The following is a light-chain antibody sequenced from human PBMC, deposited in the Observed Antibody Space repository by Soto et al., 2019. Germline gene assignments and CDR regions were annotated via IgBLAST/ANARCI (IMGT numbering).Light chain of an antibody. CDR3: QQRSNWLT. J-gene: IGKJ4*01. V-gene: IGKV3-11*01. CDR2: DAS. CDR1: QSVSSY. Sequence: EIVLTQSPATLSLSPGERVTLSCRASQSVSSYLAWYQQKPGQAPRLLIYDASNRATGIPPRFSGSGSGTDFTLTISSLEPEDFAVYFCQQRSNWLTFGGGTKVEIK.